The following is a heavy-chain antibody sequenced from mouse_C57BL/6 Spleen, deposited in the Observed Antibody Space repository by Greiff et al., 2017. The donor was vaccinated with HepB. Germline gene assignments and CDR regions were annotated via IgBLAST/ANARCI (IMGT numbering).Heavy chain of an antibody. Sequence: QVQLKESGPGLVQPSQSLSITCTVSGFSLTSYGVHWVRQSPGKGLEWLGVIWSGGSTDYNAAFISRLSISKDNSKSQVFFKMNSLQADDTAIYYCARGSTTVARGYFDVWGTGTTVTVSS. CDR3: ARGSTTVARGYFDV. CDR1: GFSLTSYG. V-gene: IGHV2-2*01. CDR2: IWSGGST. D-gene: IGHD1-1*01. J-gene: IGHJ1*03.